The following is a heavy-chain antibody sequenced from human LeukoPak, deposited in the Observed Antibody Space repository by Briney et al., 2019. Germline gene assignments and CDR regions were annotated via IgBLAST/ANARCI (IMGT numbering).Heavy chain of an antibody. J-gene: IGHJ4*02. CDR3: AKEGYYDSSGYGAWDY. D-gene: IGHD3-22*01. CDR1: GFTFSSYG. Sequence: PGRSLRLSCAASGFTFSSYGMHWVRQAPGKGLEWVAVISYDGSNKYYADSVKGRFTISRDNSKNTLYLQMNSLRAEDTAVYYCAKEGYYDSSGYGAWDYWGQGTLVTVSS. CDR2: ISYDGSNK. V-gene: IGHV3-30*18.